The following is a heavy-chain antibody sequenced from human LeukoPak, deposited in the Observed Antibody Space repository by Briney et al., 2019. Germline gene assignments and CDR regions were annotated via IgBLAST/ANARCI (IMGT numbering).Heavy chain of an antibody. V-gene: IGHV3-30*04. CDR1: GFTFSSYA. Sequence: GGSLRLSCAASGFTFSSYAMHWVRQAPGKGLEWVAVISYDGSNKYYADSVKGRFTISRDNSKNTLYLQMNSLRAEDTAVYYCARGRGIAVAGNFDYWGQGTLVTVSS. CDR3: ARGRGIAVAGNFDY. J-gene: IGHJ4*02. D-gene: IGHD6-19*01. CDR2: ISYDGSNK.